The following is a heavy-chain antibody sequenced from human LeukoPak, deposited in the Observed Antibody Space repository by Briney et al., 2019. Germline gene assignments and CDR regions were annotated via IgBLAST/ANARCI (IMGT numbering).Heavy chain of an antibody. V-gene: IGHV4-34*01. CDR2: INHSGST. CDR3: ARVLRYFDRLLPYDAFDI. Sequence: SETLSLTCAVYGGSFSGYYWSWIRQPPGKGLEWIGEINHSGSTNYNPSLKSRVTISVDTSKNQFSLKLSSVTAADTAVYYCARVLRYFDRLLPYDAFDIWGQGTMVTVSS. J-gene: IGHJ3*02. CDR1: GGSFSGYY. D-gene: IGHD3-9*01.